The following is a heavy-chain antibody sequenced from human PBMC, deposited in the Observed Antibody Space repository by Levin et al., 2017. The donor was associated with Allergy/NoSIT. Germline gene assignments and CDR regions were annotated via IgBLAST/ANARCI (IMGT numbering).Heavy chain of an antibody. CDR3: ASTTPGYSSGWYYWYFDL. CDR2: MNPNSGNT. J-gene: IGHJ2*01. CDR1: GYTFTSYD. V-gene: IGHV1-8*01. D-gene: IGHD6-19*01. Sequence: ASVKVSCKASGYTFTSYDINWVRQATGQGLEWMGWMNPNSGNTGYAQKFQGRVTMTRNTSISTAYMELSSLRSEDTAVYYCASTTPGYSSGWYYWYFDLWGRGTLVTVSS.